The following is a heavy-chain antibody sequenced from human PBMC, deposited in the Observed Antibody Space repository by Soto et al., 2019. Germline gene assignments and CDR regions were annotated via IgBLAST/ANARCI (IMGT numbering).Heavy chain of an antibody. Sequence: QVQLQESGPGLVKPSETLSLTCSVSGGSLSSGFWGWFRQPPGKGLEWIGFIHYSGSTTYNTSLTSRLTLSLDTSKHHFSLRLSSVTAADTALYYCTVGGGWLTDYWGQGTLVTVSS. CDR3: TVGGGWLTDY. D-gene: IGHD5-12*01. J-gene: IGHJ4*02. V-gene: IGHV4-59*01. CDR2: IHYSGST. CDR1: GGSLSSGF.